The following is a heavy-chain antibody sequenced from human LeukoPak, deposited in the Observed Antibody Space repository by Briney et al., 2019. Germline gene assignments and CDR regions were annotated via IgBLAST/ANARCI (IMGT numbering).Heavy chain of an antibody. CDR2: ISSSSSYI. CDR3: ARARYSSSWPVGFDY. CDR1: GFTFSSYS. J-gene: IGHJ4*02. D-gene: IGHD6-13*01. Sequence: PGGSLRLSCAASGFTFSSYSMNWVRQAPGKGLEWVSSISSSSSYIYYADSVKGRFTISRDNAKNSLYLQMNSLRAEDTAVYHCARARYSSSWPVGFDYWGQGTLVTVSS. V-gene: IGHV3-21*01.